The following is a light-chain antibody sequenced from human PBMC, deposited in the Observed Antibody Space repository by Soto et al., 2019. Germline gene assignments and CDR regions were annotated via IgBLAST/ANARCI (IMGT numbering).Light chain of an antibody. CDR1: QGVGNN. V-gene: IGKV3-15*01. J-gene: IGKJ1*01. CDR3: QQYNSWPRT. CDR2: GAS. Sequence: DRVLTQSPGTLSVSPGERAILSCRASQGVGNNLAWYQQKPGQAPRLLIYGASTRATGISARFSGSGSETEFTLTIDSLQSEDFAVYYCQQYNSWPRTFGQGTKVEIK.